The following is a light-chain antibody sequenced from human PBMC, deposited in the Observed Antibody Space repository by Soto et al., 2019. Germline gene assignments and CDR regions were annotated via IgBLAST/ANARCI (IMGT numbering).Light chain of an antibody. V-gene: IGLV2-14*01. CDR2: AVI. CDR1: SSDVGGYDF. J-gene: IGLJ3*02. CDR3: SSYTSSGGWV. Sequence: QSALTQPASVSGSPGQSITISCTGTSSDVGGYDFVSWYQHHPGKAPKLMIYAVIYRPSGVSNRFSGSKSGNTASLTISGLRAEDEADYYCSSYTSSGGWVFGGGTKLTVL.